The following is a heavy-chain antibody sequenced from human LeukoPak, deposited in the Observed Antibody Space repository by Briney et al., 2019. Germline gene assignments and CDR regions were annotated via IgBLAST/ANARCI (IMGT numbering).Heavy chain of an antibody. CDR2: IKNDGITT. D-gene: IGHD5-18*01. CDR1: GFTFRTSW. Sequence: GGSLRLSCAASGFTFRTSWMHWVRQAPGKGLVWVSLIKNDGITTTYADSVKGRFTISRDNAMNTVFLQMNSLRAEDTAVYYCVRTSHGYSPNNWGQGTLVTVSS. J-gene: IGHJ4*02. V-gene: IGHV3-74*01. CDR3: VRTSHGYSPNN.